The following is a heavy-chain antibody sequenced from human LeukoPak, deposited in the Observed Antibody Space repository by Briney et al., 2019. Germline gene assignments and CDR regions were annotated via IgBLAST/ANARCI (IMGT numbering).Heavy chain of an antibody. CDR3: ASSSSGYYNPFDY. CDR2: IYSGGST. CDR1: GFTFSIYG. D-gene: IGHD3-22*01. Sequence: GGSLRLSCAASGFTFSIYGMHWVRQAPGKGLEWVAVIYSGGSTYYADSVEGRFTISRDNSKNTLYLQMNSLRAEDTAMYYCASSSSGYYNPFDYWGQGTLVTVSS. V-gene: IGHV3-NL1*01. J-gene: IGHJ4*02.